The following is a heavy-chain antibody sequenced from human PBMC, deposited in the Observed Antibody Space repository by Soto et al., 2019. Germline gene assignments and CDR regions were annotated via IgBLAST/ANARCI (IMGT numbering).Heavy chain of an antibody. Sequence: SETLSLTCAVYGGPFSGYYWSWIRQPPGKGLEWIGEINHSGSTNYNPSLKSRVTISVDTSKNQFSLKLSSVTAADAAVYYCARAKRKRYYCDSSGYYFAYGGQGTLVT. CDR1: GGPFSGYY. CDR3: ARAKRKRYYCDSSGYYFAY. V-gene: IGHV4-34*01. D-gene: IGHD3-22*01. CDR2: INHSGST. J-gene: IGHJ4*02.